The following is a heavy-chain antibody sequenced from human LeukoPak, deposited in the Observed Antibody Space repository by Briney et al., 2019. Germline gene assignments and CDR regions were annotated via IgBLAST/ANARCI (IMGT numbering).Heavy chain of an antibody. J-gene: IGHJ6*02. CDR3: AGRSLAYSSSSGGYYYGMDV. V-gene: IGHV4-34*01. Sequence: SETLSLTCAVYGGSFSGYYWSWIRQPPGKGLEWIGEINHSGSTNYNPSLKSRVTISVDTSKNQFSLKLSSVTAADTAVYYCAGRSLAYSSSSGGYYYGMDVWGQGTTVTVSS. CDR2: INHSGST. D-gene: IGHD6-6*01. CDR1: GGSFSGYY.